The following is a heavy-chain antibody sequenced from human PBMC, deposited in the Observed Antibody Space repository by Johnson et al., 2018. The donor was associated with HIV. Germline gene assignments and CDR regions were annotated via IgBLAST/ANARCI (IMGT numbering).Heavy chain of an antibody. CDR2: IHSRTDGGTT. CDR1: GFTFSDAW. J-gene: IGHJ3*02. Sequence: VQLVESGGGLVKPGGSLRLSCAASGFTFSDAWLNWVRQTPGKGLEWVGRIHSRTDGGTTDYAAPVNGRFTISRDDSNNTLYLQVNSLKIEDTAVYYCTTGDIVLVLTAILLPLHDAFVILGQGAMVTVSS. CDR3: TTGDIVLVLTAILLPLHDAFVI. D-gene: IGHD2-21*02. V-gene: IGHV3-15*01.